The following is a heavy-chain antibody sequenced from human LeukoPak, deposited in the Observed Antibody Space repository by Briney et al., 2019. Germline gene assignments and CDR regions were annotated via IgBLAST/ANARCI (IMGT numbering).Heavy chain of an antibody. CDR1: GGSISSSSYY. CDR2: IYHSGST. Sequence: SETLSLTCTVSGGSISSSSYYWGWIRQPPGKGLEWIGEIYHSGSTNYNPSLKSRVTISVDKSKNQFSLKLSSVTAADTAVYYCARGALVVVAATHYYYMDVWGKGTTVTVSS. CDR3: ARGALVVVAATHYYYMDV. D-gene: IGHD2-15*01. J-gene: IGHJ6*03. V-gene: IGHV4-39*07.